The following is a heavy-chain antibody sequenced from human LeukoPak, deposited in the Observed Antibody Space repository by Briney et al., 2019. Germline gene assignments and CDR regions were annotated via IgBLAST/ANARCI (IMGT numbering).Heavy chain of an antibody. CDR1: GFTFSSLW. Sequence: PGGSLRLSCAASGFTFSSLWMDWVRQAPGKGLEWVANVNPDGSVKHYVDSVKGRFTISRDNTKNSLYLEMNSLRAEDTAVYYCAKNFGWQQFDYWGQGTLVTVSS. V-gene: IGHV3-7*01. CDR2: VNPDGSVK. J-gene: IGHJ4*02. D-gene: IGHD5-24*01. CDR3: AKNFGWQQFDY.